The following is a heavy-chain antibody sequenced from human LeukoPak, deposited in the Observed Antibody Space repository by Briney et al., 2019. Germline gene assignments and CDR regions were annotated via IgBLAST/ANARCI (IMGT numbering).Heavy chain of an antibody. CDR3: ARHKYYYVSGSYYWFDP. CDR2: INYSGST. CDR1: GGSFSGYY. D-gene: IGHD3-10*01. J-gene: IGHJ5*02. V-gene: IGHV4-34*01. Sequence: SETLSLTCAIYGGSFSGYYWSWIRQPPGKGLEWIGEINYSGSTNYNPSLKSRATISVDTSQNQFSLKLSSVTDADTAVYYCARHKYYYVSGSYYWFDPWGQGTLVTVSS.